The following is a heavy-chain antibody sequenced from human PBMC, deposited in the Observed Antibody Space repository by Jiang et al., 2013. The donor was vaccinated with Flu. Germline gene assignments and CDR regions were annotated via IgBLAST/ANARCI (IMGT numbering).Heavy chain of an antibody. D-gene: IGHD2-8*02. V-gene: IGHV1-18*01. J-gene: IGHJ4*02. CDR1: GYTFSSHG. CDR2: ISPYNGYT. CDR3: SRVSGGAPVYYFDS. Sequence: SGAEVKMPGASVRVSCKPSGYTFSSHGINWVRQAPGQGLEWVGWISPYNGYTNYAQKLQGRVTLLTDASTNTAYMELRSLRSDDTAVYYCSRVSGGAPVYYFDSWGQGALVTVSS.